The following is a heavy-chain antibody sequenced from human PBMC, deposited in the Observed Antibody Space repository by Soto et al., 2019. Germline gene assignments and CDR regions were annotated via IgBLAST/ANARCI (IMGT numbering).Heavy chain of an antibody. CDR1: GGSISSGGYY. D-gene: IGHD3-10*01. J-gene: IGHJ6*02. Sequence: PSETLSLTCTVSGGSISSGGYYWSWIRQHPGKGLEWIGFIYYSGSTYYNPSLKSRVTISVDTSKNQFSLKLSSVTAADTAVYYCARHRYYGSGSRYGMDVWGQGTTVTVSS. V-gene: IGHV4-39*01. CDR3: ARHRYYGSGSRYGMDV. CDR2: IYYSGST.